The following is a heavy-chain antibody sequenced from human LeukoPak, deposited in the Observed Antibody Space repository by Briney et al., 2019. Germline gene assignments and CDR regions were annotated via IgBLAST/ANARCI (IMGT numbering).Heavy chain of an antibody. Sequence: GGSLRLSCAASGFTFRRSWMSWVRQAPGKELEWLTNIKEDGSEKNYLDSVRGRFTISRDNAKNTLYLQMNNLGTEDTSVYYCVRDSSGPGHNWGQGTLVIVSS. CDR2: IKEDGSEK. CDR1: GFTFRRSW. CDR3: VRDSSGPGHN. V-gene: IGHV3-7*01. D-gene: IGHD6-19*01. J-gene: IGHJ4*02.